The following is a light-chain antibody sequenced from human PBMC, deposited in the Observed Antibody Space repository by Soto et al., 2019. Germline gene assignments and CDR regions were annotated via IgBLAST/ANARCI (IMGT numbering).Light chain of an antibody. V-gene: IGKV1-5*01. CDR1: QTINNW. CDR3: QHYNSYPWT. CDR2: HAS. J-gene: IGKJ1*01. Sequence: DIQMTQSPSTLSASIGDRVTITCRASQTINNWLAWYQQKPGKAPNLLIYHASNLETGVPSRFSGSAFGKQFTLTNSSLQPDDFATYYCQHYNSYPWTFCQGTKVEIK.